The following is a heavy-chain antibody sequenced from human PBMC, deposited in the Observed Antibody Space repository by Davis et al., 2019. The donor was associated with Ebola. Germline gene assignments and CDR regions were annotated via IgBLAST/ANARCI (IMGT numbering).Heavy chain of an antibody. J-gene: IGHJ6*02. CDR1: GGSISSYY. CDR3: ARRITGTSSGMDV. V-gene: IGHV4-59*08. CDR2: IYYSGST. D-gene: IGHD1-7*01. Sequence: MPGGSLRLSCTVSGGSISSYYWSWIPQAPGKGLEWIGYIYYSGSTNYNPSLKSRVTISVDTSKNQFSLKLSSVTAADTAVYYCARRITGTSSGMDVWGQGTTVTVSS.